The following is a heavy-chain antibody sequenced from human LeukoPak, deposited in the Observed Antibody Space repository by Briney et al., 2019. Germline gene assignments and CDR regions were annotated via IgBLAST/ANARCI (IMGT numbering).Heavy chain of an antibody. J-gene: IGHJ4*02. V-gene: IGHV3-23*01. CDR2: ISGSGGST. CDR3: AREEHKNWKIDY. Sequence: PGGSLRLSCAASGFTFSSYAMSWVRQAPGKGPEWVSAISGSGGSTYYEDSVKGRFTISRDNSKNTLYLQMNSLRAEDTAVYYCAREEHKNWKIDYWGQGTLVTVSS. CDR1: GFTFSSYA. D-gene: IGHD1-1*01.